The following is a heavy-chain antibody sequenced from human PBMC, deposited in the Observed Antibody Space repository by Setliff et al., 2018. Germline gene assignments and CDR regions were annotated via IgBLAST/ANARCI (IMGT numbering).Heavy chain of an antibody. CDR3: ARHVVGRYGGGYNRFDP. J-gene: IGHJ5*02. CDR1: GYSISIGYY. Sequence: PSESLSLTCAVSGYSISIGYYWGWIRQPPGKGLEWIGSIYHSGSTYYNPSLKSRVTISVDTSKNQFSLKLSSVTAADTAVYYCARHVVGRYGGGYNRFDPCGQGTLVTGSS. V-gene: IGHV4-38-2*01. CDR2: IYHSGST. D-gene: IGHD1-26*01.